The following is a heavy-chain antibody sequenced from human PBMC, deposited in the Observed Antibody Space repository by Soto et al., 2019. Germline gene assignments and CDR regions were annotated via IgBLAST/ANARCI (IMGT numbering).Heavy chain of an antibody. CDR1: GFTFSSYG. Sequence: GGSLRLSCAASGFTFSSYGMHWVRQAPGKGLEWVAVISYDGSNKYYADSVKGRFTISRDNSKNTLYLQMNSLRAEDTAVYYCAKDRHYYDSSGVPYYFDYWGQGTLVTVSS. V-gene: IGHV3-30*18. CDR2: ISYDGSNK. CDR3: AKDRHYYDSSGVPYYFDY. J-gene: IGHJ4*02. D-gene: IGHD3-22*01.